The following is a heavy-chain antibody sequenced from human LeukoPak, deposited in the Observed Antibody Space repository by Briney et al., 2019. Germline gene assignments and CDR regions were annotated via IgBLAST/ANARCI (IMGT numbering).Heavy chain of an antibody. CDR3: ARDPGNPNYYYYYMDV. J-gene: IGHJ6*03. Sequence: GGSLRLSCAASGFPFNIYAMGWVRQAPGKGLEWVSIINDRGDSTYYADSVKGRFTISRDNAKNSLYLQMNSLRAEDTAVYYCARDPGNPNYYYYYMDVWGKGTTVTVSS. V-gene: IGHV3-23*01. CDR2: INDRGDST. CDR1: GFPFNIYA.